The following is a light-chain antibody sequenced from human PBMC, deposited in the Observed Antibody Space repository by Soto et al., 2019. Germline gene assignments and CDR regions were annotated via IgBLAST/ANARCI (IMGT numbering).Light chain of an antibody. CDR3: QQYHSSPRT. V-gene: IGKV3-20*01. J-gene: IGKJ1*01. Sequence: TQSPSSLSASVGDRVTLSCRASQSISSSHLAWYQQRPGQAPRLLIYDASNRATGISDRFTGSGSGTDFTLTITRLEPEDFAVYYCQQYHSSPRTFGQGTKVDIK. CDR2: DAS. CDR1: QSISSSH.